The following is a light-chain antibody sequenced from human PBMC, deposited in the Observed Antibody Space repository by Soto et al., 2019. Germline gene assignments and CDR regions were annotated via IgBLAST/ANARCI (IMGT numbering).Light chain of an antibody. CDR3: QHYSTRFWT. V-gene: IGKV3-15*01. Sequence: EIVMTQSPATLSVSPGERATLSCRASQSVSSKLAWYQQKPGQGPTLLIHGASTRATGTPARFSGSGSGTEFSRTISSLQSEDFAVYYGQHYSTRFWTFGQGTKVEIK. CDR1: QSVSSK. J-gene: IGKJ1*01. CDR2: GAS.